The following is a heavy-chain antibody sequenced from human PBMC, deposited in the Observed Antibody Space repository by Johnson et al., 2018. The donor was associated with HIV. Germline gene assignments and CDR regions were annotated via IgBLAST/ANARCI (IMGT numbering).Heavy chain of an antibody. CDR3: AKAGQLVAATSAFDI. V-gene: IGHV3-53*01. D-gene: IGHD2-15*01. CDR2: IYSGGSP. Sequence: GQLVESGGGLIQPGGSLRLSCAASGFTVSSNYMSWVRQAPGKGLEWVSVIYSGGSPYYADSVKGRFTISRDNSKNTLYLQINSLRAEDTAVYYCAKAGQLVAATSAFDIWGQGTMVTVSS. CDR1: GFTVSSNY. J-gene: IGHJ3*02.